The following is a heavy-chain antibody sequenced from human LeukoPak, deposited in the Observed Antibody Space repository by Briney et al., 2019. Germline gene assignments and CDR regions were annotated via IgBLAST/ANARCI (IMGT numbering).Heavy chain of an antibody. CDR2: ISSSSSYI. CDR3: AREGYYYDSSGYFDY. J-gene: IGHJ4*02. Sequence: GGSLRLSCAASGFTFSSYSMNWVRQAPGKGLEWVSSISSSSSYIYYADSVKGRFTIFRDNAKNSLYLQMNSLRAGDTAVYYCAREGYYYDSSGYFDYWGQGTLVTVSS. V-gene: IGHV3-21*01. D-gene: IGHD3-22*01. CDR1: GFTFSSYS.